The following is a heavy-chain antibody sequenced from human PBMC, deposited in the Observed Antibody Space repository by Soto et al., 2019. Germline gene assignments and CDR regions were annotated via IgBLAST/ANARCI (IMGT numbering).Heavy chain of an antibody. CDR1: GLTFSTSA. V-gene: IGHV3-23*01. CDR2: ISASGRST. CDR3: AKDPPSEKLQPDYGMDV. D-gene: IGHD2-15*01. J-gene: IGHJ6*02. Sequence: PGGSLRLSCAASGLTFSTSAMSWVRQAPGKGLEWVSLISASGRSTDYADSVKGRFTISRDNSKSTVYLQMNSLRADDTAVYYCAKDPPSEKLQPDYGMDVWGQGTTVTSP.